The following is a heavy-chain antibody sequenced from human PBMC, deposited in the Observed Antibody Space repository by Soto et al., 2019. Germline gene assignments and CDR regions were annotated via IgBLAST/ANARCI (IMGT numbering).Heavy chain of an antibody. J-gene: IGHJ4*02. CDR2: ISGSGGST. V-gene: IGHV3-23*01. CDR3: ANDPGLEYGYGLLSYFVF. CDR1: GFTFSSYA. Sequence: QTGGSLRLSCAASGFTFSSYAMSWVRQAPGKGLEWVSAISGSGGSTYYADSVKGRFTISRDNSKNTLYLQMNSLRAEDTAVYYCANDPGLEYGYGLLSYFVFWRRGILVSVFS. D-gene: IGHD5-18*01.